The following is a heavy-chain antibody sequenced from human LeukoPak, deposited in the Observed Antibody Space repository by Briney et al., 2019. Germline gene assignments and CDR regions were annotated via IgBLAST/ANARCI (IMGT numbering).Heavy chain of an antibody. V-gene: IGHV4-61*02. Sequence: SETLSLTCTVSGGSISSGSYYWSWIRQPAGKGLEWIGRIYTSGSTNYNPSLKSRVTLSVDTSKNQFSLKLSSVTAADTAVYYCARGYGSPYYFDYWGQGTLVTVSS. CDR1: GGSISSGSYY. CDR2: IYTSGST. CDR3: ARGYGSPYYFDY. J-gene: IGHJ4*02. D-gene: IGHD2-15*01.